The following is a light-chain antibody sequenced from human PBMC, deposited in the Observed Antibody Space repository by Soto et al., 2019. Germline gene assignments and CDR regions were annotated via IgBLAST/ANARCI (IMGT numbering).Light chain of an antibody. CDR3: SSYISSTTVA. J-gene: IGLJ2*01. CDR1: SSDVGGYNY. Sequence: QSALTQPASVSGSPRQSITISCTGTSSDVGGYNYVSWYQQYPDKAPKLMIYDVSNRPSGVSNRFSGSKSGNTASLTISGLQAEDEADYYCSSYISSTTVAFGGGTKLTVL. CDR2: DVS. V-gene: IGLV2-14*01.